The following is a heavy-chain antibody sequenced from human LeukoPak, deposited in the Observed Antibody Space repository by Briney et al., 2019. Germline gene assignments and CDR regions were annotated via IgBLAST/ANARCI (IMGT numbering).Heavy chain of an antibody. V-gene: IGHV4-59*08. CDR2: IYHSVDT. Sequence: SETLSLTCTVSGGSISSYYWSWIRQPPGKGLEWIGYIYHSVDTKYNASLKSRVTISVDTSKNQFSLKLSSVTAADTAVYYCARLYDSSGRKVDYWGQGTLVTVSS. J-gene: IGHJ4*02. CDR3: ARLYDSSGRKVDY. D-gene: IGHD3-22*01. CDR1: GGSISSYY.